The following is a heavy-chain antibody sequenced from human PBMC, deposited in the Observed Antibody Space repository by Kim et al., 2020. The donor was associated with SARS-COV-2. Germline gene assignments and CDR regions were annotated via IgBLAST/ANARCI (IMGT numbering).Heavy chain of an antibody. CDR1: GFTFDDYA. CDR3: AKDMSSSGWYFPYYYYYG. Sequence: GGSLRLSCAASGFTFDDYAMHWVRQAPGKGLEWVPGISWNSGSIGYADSVKGRFTISRDNAKNSLYLQMNSLRAEDTALYYCAKDMSSSGWYFPYYYYYG. D-gene: IGHD6-19*01. V-gene: IGHV3-9*01. J-gene: IGHJ6*01. CDR2: ISWNSGSI.